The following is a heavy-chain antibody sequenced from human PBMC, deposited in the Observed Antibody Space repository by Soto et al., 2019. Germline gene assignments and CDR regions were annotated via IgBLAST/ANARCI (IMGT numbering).Heavy chain of an antibody. J-gene: IGHJ4*02. CDR2: IYYSGST. V-gene: IGHV4-59*01. D-gene: IGHD6-13*01. CDR1: GGSISSYY. CDR3: AREIAALAFFDY. Sequence: SETLSLTCTVSGGSISSYYWSWIRQPPGKGLEWIGYIYYSGSTNYNPSLKNRVTISVDTSKNQFSLKLSSVTAADTAVYYCAREIAALAFFDYWGQGTLVTVSS.